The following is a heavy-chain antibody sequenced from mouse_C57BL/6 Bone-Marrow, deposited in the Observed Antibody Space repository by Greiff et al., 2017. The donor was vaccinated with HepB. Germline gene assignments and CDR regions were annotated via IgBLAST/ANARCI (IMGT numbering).Heavy chain of an antibody. CDR2: IWTGGGT. D-gene: IGHD2-5*01. V-gene: IGHV2-9-1*01. CDR3: ARKRNSNYHWYFDV. CDR1: GFSLTSYA. Sequence: VKLMESGPGLVAPSQSLSITCTVSGFSLTSYAISWVRQPPGKGLEWLGVIWTGGGTNYNSALKSRLSISKDNSKSQVFLKMNSLQTDDTARYYCARKRNSNYHWYFDVWGTGTTVTVSS. J-gene: IGHJ1*03.